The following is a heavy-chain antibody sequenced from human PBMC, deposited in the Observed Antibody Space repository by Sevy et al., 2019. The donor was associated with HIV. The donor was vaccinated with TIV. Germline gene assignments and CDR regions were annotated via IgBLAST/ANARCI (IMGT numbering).Heavy chain of an antibody. D-gene: IGHD4-17*01. CDR3: ARVVTTATGRGMDV. CDR2: ISSSSSYI. J-gene: IGHJ6*02. V-gene: IGHV3-21*01. Sequence: GGCLRLSCAASGFTFSSYSMNWVRQAPGKGLEWVSSISSSSSYIYYADSVKGRFTISRDNAKNSLYLQINSLRAEDTAVYYCARVVTTATGRGMDVWGQGTTVTVSS. CDR1: GFTFSSYS.